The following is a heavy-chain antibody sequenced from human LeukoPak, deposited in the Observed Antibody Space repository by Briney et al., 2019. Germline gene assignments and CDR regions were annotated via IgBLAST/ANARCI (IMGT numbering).Heavy chain of an antibody. D-gene: IGHD4-17*01. Sequence: GESLKISCQAPGYSFTSSWIGWARQMPGKGLEWMAIINPGDSDTRYSPSFQGQVTISADKSISTVYLQWGSLKASDTAMYYCARRPTVTNPPEEGDWGQGTLVTVSS. CDR1: GYSFTSSW. CDR2: INPGDSDT. V-gene: IGHV5-51*01. CDR3: ARRPTVTNPPEEGD. J-gene: IGHJ4*02.